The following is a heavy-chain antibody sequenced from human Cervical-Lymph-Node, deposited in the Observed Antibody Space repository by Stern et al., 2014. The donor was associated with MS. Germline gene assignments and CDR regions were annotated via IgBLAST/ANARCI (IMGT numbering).Heavy chain of an antibody. CDR3: AHRQPVVWSTRFDP. V-gene: IGHV2-5*02. Sequence: QVTLRESGPTLVEPTQALTLTCRFSGFSFRSDGEGVGWIRQSPGKALEXLALIYWDGEERYSPSLNTRLTVTRDSSRNQVVLTMTNMDPVDTGTYYCAHRQPVVWSTRFDPWGQGVLVTVSS. CDR2: IYWDGEE. D-gene: IGHD1-26*01. J-gene: IGHJ5*02. CDR1: GFSFRSDGEG.